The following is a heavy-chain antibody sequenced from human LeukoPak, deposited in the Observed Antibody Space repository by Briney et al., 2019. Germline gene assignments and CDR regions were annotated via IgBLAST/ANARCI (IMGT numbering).Heavy chain of an antibody. CDR1: GYRFTSYW. CDR3: ARQPNYYDTRGYLSHAFDI. V-gene: IGHV5-51*01. J-gene: IGHJ3*02. CDR2: IYPSDSDT. Sequence: GESLKISCKGSGYRFTSYWIGWVRQMPGKGLEWMGIIYPSDSDTRYSPSFQGQVTISADKSISTAYLQWSSLKASDTAMYYCARQPNYYDTRGYLSHAFDIWGQGTMVTVSS. D-gene: IGHD3-22*01.